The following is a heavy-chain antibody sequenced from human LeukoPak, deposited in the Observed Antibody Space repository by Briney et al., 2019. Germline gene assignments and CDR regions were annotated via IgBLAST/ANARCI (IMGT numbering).Heavy chain of an antibody. CDR2: ISAYNGNT. V-gene: IGHV1-18*01. CDR1: GYTFTSYG. CDR3: ARDVITMIVVVTKGSDAFDI. D-gene: IGHD3-22*01. J-gene: IGHJ3*02. Sequence: ASVKVSCKASGYTFTSYGISWVRQAPGQGLEWMGWISAYNGNTNYAQKLQGRVTMTTDTSTSTAYMELRSLRSDDTAVYYCARDVITMIVVVTKGSDAFDIWGQGTMVTVSS.